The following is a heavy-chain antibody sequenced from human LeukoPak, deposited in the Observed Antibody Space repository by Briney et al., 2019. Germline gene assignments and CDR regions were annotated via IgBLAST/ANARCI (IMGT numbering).Heavy chain of an antibody. CDR2: IYPGDSDT. V-gene: IGHV5-51*01. D-gene: IGHD1-26*01. CDR3: ARRSVGSYGRYYFDY. CDR1: GYSFTSYW. Sequence: GESLQISSKGSGYSFTSYWIGWVRPMPGKGLEWMGIIYPGDSDTTYSPYFQGQVTISADKSISTAYLQWSSLKASDTGMYYCARRSVGSYGRYYFDYWGQGTLVTVSS. J-gene: IGHJ4*02.